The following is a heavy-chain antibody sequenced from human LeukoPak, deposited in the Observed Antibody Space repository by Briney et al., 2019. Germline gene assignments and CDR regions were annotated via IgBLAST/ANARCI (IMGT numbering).Heavy chain of an antibody. Sequence: ASVKVSCKASGGTFSSYAISWVRQAPGQGLEWMGWINTNTGNPTYAQGFTGRFVFSLDTSVSTAYLQISSLKAEDTAVYYCARDRRVWRAMVTGVDYWGQGTLVTVSS. CDR3: ARDRRVWRAMVTGVDY. J-gene: IGHJ4*02. V-gene: IGHV7-4-1*02. CDR2: INTNTGNP. CDR1: GGTFSSYA. D-gene: IGHD5-18*01.